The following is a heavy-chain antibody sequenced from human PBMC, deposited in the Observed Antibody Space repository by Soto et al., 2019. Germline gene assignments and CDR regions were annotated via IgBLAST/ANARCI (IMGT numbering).Heavy chain of an antibody. J-gene: IGHJ4*02. CDR1: GGTFSSYA. Sequence: QVQLVQSGAEVKKPGSSVKVSCKASGGTFSSYAISWVRQAPGQGLEWMGGIIPIFGTANYAQKFQGRVTITADESTSTADMELSSLRSEDTAVYYCARGGILGYCSGGSCYRFDYWGQGTLVTVSS. D-gene: IGHD2-15*01. V-gene: IGHV1-69*12. CDR2: IIPIFGTA. CDR3: ARGGILGYCSGGSCYRFDY.